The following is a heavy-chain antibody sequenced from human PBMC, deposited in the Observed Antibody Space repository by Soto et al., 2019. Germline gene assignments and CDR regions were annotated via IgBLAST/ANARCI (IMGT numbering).Heavy chain of an antibody. Sequence: GGSLRLSCAASGVTFNMQAMSGVRQAPEKGPEWVSAISGSGGLTYYADSVKGRFTISRDNSKNILFLQMIRLRDEDTATYYCSKGDYGGNSPYWYFDLWGRGTLVTVSS. CDR1: GVTFNMQA. D-gene: IGHD4-17*01. V-gene: IGHV3-23*01. CDR3: SKGDYGGNSPYWYFDL. J-gene: IGHJ2*01. CDR2: ISGSGGLT.